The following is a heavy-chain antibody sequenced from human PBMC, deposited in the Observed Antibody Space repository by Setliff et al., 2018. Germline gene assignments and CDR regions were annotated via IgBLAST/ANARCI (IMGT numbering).Heavy chain of an antibody. Sequence: GGSLRLSCAASGFNFNLYNMNWVRQAPGKGLEWVSYIISNSLTIHYADSGRGRFTISRDNARNSLYLQMNNLRAEDTAVYYCARDEVNCSGTKCYSGFDSWGQGTLVTVSS. D-gene: IGHD2-15*01. CDR2: IISNSLTI. J-gene: IGHJ4*02. CDR1: GFNFNLYN. CDR3: ARDEVNCSGTKCYSGFDS. V-gene: IGHV3-48*01.